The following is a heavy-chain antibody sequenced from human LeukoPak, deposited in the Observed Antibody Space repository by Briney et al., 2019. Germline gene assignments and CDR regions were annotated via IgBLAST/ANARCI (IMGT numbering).Heavy chain of an antibody. D-gene: IGHD6-13*01. CDR2: IDWDDAK. Sequence: SGRTLVNPTQTLTLTCTFSGFSLSTSGMYVSWIRQPPGKALEWLARIDWDDAKYYSPSLKTRLTISKDTSKNQVVLTMTNMDPVDTATYYCARMRRYSSSWYPTDYWGQGTLVTVSS. J-gene: IGHJ4*02. V-gene: IGHV2-70*11. CDR1: GFSLSTSGMY. CDR3: ARMRRYSSSWYPTDY.